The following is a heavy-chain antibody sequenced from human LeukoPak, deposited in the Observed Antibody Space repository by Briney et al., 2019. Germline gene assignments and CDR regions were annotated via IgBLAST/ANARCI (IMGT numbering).Heavy chain of an antibody. CDR2: INHSGST. CDR1: GGSINSSGYY. D-gene: IGHD2-15*01. CDR3: ASPIPGGRTVVAATSRRSRAFDI. V-gene: IGHV4-39*07. Sequence: SETLSLTCTVSGGSINSSGYYWGWIRQPPGKGLEWIGEINHSGSTNYNPSLKSRVTISVDTSKNQFSLKLSSVTAADTAVYYCASPIPGGRTVVAATSRRSRAFDIWGQGTMVTVSS. J-gene: IGHJ3*02.